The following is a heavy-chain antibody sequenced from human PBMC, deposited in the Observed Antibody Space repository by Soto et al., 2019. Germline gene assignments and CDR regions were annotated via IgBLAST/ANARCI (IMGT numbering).Heavy chain of an antibody. CDR2: ISTSIDAT. D-gene: IGHD6-6*01. CDR3: AKDRTVAARNFDY. CDR1: GFAFSNYA. V-gene: IGHV3-23*01. Sequence: GGSLRLCCAASGFAFSNYAMHWIRQAPGKGLEWVSSISTSIDATYYADSVKGRFTISRDDSKNTLYLQMNSLRAEESAVYYCAKDRTVAARNFDYWGQGTQVTVSP. J-gene: IGHJ4*02.